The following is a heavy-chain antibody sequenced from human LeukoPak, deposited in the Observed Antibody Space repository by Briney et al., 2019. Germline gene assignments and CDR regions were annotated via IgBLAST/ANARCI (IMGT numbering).Heavy chain of an antibody. CDR2: INHSGST. CDR1: GGSFSGYY. CDR3: ARGSKRIAAAGPGPWRHNWFDP. V-gene: IGHV4-34*01. D-gene: IGHD6-13*01. J-gene: IGHJ5*02. Sequence: PSETLSLTCAVYGGSFSGYYWSWIRQPPGKGLEWIGEINHSGSTNYNPSLKSRVTISVDTSKNQFSLKLSSVTAADTAVYYCARGSKRIAAAGPGPWRHNWFDPWGQGTLVTVSS.